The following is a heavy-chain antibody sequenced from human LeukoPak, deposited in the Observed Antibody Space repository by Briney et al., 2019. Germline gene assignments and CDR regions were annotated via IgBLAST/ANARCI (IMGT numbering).Heavy chain of an antibody. D-gene: IGHD3-3*01. J-gene: IGHJ6*03. Sequence: PSETLSLTCTVSGGSISSGSYYWSWIRQPAGKGLEWIGRIYTSGSTNYNPSLKSRVTISVDKSKNQFSLKLSSVTAADTAVYYCARGEDLRYDFWSGYYAYYYYYMDVWGKGTTVTVSS. CDR2: IYTSGST. CDR3: ARGEDLRYDFWSGYYAYYYYYMDV. V-gene: IGHV4-61*02. CDR1: GGSISSGSYY.